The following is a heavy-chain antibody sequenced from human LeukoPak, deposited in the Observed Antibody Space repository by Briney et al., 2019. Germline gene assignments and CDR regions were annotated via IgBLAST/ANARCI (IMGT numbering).Heavy chain of an antibody. V-gene: IGHV3-74*01. J-gene: IGHJ4*02. CDR3: ASDDGYRSFDY. Sequence: GGSLRLSCAASGINFSIYWMHWVRQAPGKGLVWVSRINSDGSDTSYADSVKGRFTIPRDNAKNTLYLQINSLRAEDTAVYYCASDDGYRSFDYWGQGTLVTVSS. CDR2: INSDGSDT. D-gene: IGHD5-24*01. CDR1: GINFSIYW.